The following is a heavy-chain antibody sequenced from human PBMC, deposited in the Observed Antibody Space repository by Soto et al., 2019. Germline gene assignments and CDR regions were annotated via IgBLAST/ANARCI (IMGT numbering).Heavy chain of an antibody. CDR1: GFTFSSYS. CDR3: ARMSFYDAFDI. V-gene: IGHV3-21*01. Sequence: GGSLRLSCAASGFTFSSYSMNWVRQAPGKGLEWVSSISSSSSYIYYADSVKGRFTISRDNAKNSLYLQMDSLRAEDTAVYYCARMSFYDAFDIWGQGTMVTVSS. J-gene: IGHJ3*02. CDR2: ISSSSSYI. D-gene: IGHD1-26*01.